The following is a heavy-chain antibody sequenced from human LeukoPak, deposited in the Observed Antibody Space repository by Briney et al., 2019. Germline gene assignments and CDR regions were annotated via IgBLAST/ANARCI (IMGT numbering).Heavy chain of an antibody. D-gene: IGHD6-13*01. V-gene: IGHV3-7*01. CDR2: IKQDGSEK. Sequence: TGGSLRLSCAASGFTLSSSWMGWVRQAPGKGLEWVANIKQDGSEKYYVDSVKGRFTISRDNAKNSLYLQMNSLRAEDTAVYYCARDQSSSLSYDYWGQGTLVTVSS. CDR1: GFTLSSSW. CDR3: ARDQSSSLSYDY. J-gene: IGHJ4*02.